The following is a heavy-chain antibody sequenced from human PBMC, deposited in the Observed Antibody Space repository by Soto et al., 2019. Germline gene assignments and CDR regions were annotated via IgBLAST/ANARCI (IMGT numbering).Heavy chain of an antibody. CDR2: IYWVDEE. CDR1: GFSLNTDGVG. J-gene: IGHJ4*02. D-gene: IGHD3-16*01. CDR3: AKSLNLRTEDAQVGDFDY. Sequence: ITLKESGPTLVKPAQTLTLTCSFPGFSLNTDGVGVGWVRPPPGEAREWLAPIYWVDEERYNPALKTSITMPNDSSKNQVVLTMTTLDPVNTATYSCAKSLNLRTEDAQVGDFDYWGQGTLVAVAS. V-gene: IGHV2-5*02.